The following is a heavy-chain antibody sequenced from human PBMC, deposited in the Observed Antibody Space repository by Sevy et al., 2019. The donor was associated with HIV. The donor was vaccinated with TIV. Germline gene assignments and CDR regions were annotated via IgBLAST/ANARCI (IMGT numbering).Heavy chain of an antibody. J-gene: IGHJ5*02. V-gene: IGHV3-11*01. CDR2: IRTSTSTTTI. CDR1: GFTFNDYN. Sequence: GGSLRLSCAASGFTFNDYNLSWIRQAPGKGLEWVSYIRTSTSTTTIYYAGLVKGRFTISRDNAKNSIYLQMNSLRVDDTAVYYCARAAGWFDAWGQGTLVTVSS. CDR3: ARAAGWFDA.